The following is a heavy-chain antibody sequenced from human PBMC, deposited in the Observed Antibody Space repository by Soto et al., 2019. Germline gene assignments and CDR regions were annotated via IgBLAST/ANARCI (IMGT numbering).Heavy chain of an antibody. J-gene: IGHJ5*02. Sequence: QVQLVQSGAEVKKPGASVKVSCKASGYTFTGYYMHWVRQAPGQGLEWMGWINPNSGGTNYAQKFQGLVTMTRDTSISTAYMELSRLRSDDTAVYYCARDPLPIIAARLTPNWFDPWGQGTLVTVSS. D-gene: IGHD6-6*01. CDR2: INPNSGGT. V-gene: IGHV1-2*04. CDR3: ARDPLPIIAARLTPNWFDP. CDR1: GYTFTGYY.